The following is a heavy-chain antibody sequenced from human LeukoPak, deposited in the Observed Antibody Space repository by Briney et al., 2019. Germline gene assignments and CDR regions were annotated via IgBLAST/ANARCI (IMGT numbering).Heavy chain of an antibody. D-gene: IGHD3-10*01. V-gene: IGHV4-4*07. CDR3: ARDTPKIGYYYGSGSYYKPLDYYYYMDV. CDR2: IYTSGST. CDR1: GGSNSSYY. J-gene: IGHJ6*03. Sequence: SETLSLTCTVSGGSNSSYYWSWIRQPAGKGLEWIGRIYTSGSTNYNPSLKSRVTMTVDMSKNQFSLKLSSVTAADTAVYYCARDTPKIGYYYGSGSYYKPLDYYYYMDVWGKGTTVTVSS.